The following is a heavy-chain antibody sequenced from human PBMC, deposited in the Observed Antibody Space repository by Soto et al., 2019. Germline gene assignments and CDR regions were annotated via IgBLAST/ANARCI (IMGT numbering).Heavy chain of an antibody. Sequence: GRSLRLSCAASGFTFSSYGMHWVRQAPGKGLEWVAVISYDGSNKYYADSMKGRFTISRDNSMNTLYLQMNSLRAEDTAVYYCASPEHWLPPYYFDYWGQGTLVTVSS. D-gene: IGHD6-19*01. CDR2: ISYDGSNK. V-gene: IGHV3-30*03. CDR1: GFTFSSYG. J-gene: IGHJ4*02. CDR3: ASPEHWLPPYYFDY.